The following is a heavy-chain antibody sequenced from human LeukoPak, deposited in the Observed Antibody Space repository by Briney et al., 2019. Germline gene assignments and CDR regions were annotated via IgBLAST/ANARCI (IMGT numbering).Heavy chain of an antibody. D-gene: IGHD1-26*01. V-gene: IGHV1-2*02. CDR1: GYTFTGNF. CDR3: ARDNSVGDVAWWFDP. Sequence: ASVKVSCKASGYTFTGNFMHWVRQAPGQGLEWMGWINTNSGGTDYAQKFKGRVTMTRDMSTTTDYMELSSLRSEDTAVYYCARDNSVGDVAWWFDPWGQGTLVTVSS. J-gene: IGHJ5*02. CDR2: INTNSGGT.